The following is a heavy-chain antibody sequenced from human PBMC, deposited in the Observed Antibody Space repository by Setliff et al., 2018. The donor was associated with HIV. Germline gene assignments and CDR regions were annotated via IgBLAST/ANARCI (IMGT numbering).Heavy chain of an antibody. CDR2: IYYGGST. Sequence: GSLRLSCAASGFTFTNAWMSWVRQAPGKGLEWIGTIYYGGSTYYNAALKSRGSISADTSKNQLSLKVNSVTVADTAVYYCARLSSGWYNWFDPWGQGTLVTVS. CDR3: ARLSSGWYNWFDP. J-gene: IGHJ5*02. V-gene: IGHV4-4*02. CDR1: GFTFTNAW. D-gene: IGHD6-19*01.